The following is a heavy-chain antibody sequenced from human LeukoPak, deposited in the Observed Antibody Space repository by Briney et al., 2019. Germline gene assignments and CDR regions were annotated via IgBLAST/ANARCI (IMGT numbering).Heavy chain of an antibody. CDR3: ARGRRRYYYYMDV. Sequence: PSETLSLTCAVYGGSFSGYYWSWLRHPPGKGLEWIGEINHSGSTNYNPSLKSRVIISVDTSKNQFSLKLSSVTAADTAVYYCARGRRRYYYYMDVWGKGTTVTVSS. V-gene: IGHV4-34*01. J-gene: IGHJ6*03. CDR1: GGSFSGYY. CDR2: INHSGST.